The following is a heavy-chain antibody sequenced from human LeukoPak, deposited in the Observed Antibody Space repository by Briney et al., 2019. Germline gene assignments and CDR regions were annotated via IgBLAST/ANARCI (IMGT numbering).Heavy chain of an antibody. CDR2: IYYSGST. CDR1: GGSISSYY. Sequence: PSETLSLTCTVSGGSISSYYWSWIRQPPGKGLEWIGYIYYSGSTNYNPSLKSRVTISVDTSKNQFSLKLSSVTAADTAVYYCASGGIWSGSYGMDVWGQGTTVTVSS. CDR3: ASGGIWSGSYGMDV. V-gene: IGHV4-59*01. D-gene: IGHD3-3*01. J-gene: IGHJ6*02.